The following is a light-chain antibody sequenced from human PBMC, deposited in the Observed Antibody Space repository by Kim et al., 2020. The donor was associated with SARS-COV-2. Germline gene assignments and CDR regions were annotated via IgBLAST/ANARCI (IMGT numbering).Light chain of an antibody. CDR3: LQSHAFPYT. V-gene: IGKV1-39*01. J-gene: IGKJ2*01. Sequence: ASVGDRVTITYRASQYISTSLSWYQQKPGTAPNLLMYGVTTLQTGAPSRFSGGGSGTDFTLTINNLQPEDFAIYYCLQSHAFPYTFGQGTKVDIK. CDR1: QYISTS. CDR2: GVT.